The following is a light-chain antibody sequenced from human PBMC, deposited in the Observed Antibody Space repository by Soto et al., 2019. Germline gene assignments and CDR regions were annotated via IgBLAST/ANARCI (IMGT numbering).Light chain of an antibody. CDR2: GAS. Sequence: EILMTQSRATLSVSAGKRATLSCRASQSVSSSLAWYQQKPGQAPRLLIYGASTRATDIPARFSGSGSGTEFTLTISSLQSEDSAVYYCQQYNSWPPITFGQATRLEIK. J-gene: IGKJ5*01. CDR1: QSVSSS. CDR3: QQYNSWPPIT. V-gene: IGKV3-15*01.